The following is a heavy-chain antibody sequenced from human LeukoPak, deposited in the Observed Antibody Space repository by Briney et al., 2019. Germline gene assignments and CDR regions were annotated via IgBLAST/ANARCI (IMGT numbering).Heavy chain of an antibody. D-gene: IGHD3-22*01. CDR3: ARGGVAYYDSSGYYYSDAFDI. V-gene: IGHV1-2*02. Sequence: ASVKVSCKASGYTFTGYYMHWVRQAPGQGLEWMGWINPNSGGTNYAQKFQGRVTMTRDTSTSTAYMELSRLRSDDTAVYYCARGGVAYYDSSGYYYSDAFDIWGQGTMVTASS. J-gene: IGHJ3*02. CDR2: INPNSGGT. CDR1: GYTFTGYY.